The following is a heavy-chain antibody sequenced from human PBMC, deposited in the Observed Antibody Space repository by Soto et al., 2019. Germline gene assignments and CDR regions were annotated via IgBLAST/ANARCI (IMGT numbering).Heavy chain of an antibody. J-gene: IGHJ6*02. Sequence: ASVKVSCKASGYTFTSYDINWGLQATGQGLEWMGWMNPNSGNTGYAQKFRGRVTMTRNTSISTAYMELSSLRSEDTAVYYCARERTGTTSMDVWGQGTTVTVSS. D-gene: IGHD1-1*01. V-gene: IGHV1-8*01. CDR2: MNPNSGNT. CDR3: ARERTGTTSMDV. CDR1: GYTFTSYD.